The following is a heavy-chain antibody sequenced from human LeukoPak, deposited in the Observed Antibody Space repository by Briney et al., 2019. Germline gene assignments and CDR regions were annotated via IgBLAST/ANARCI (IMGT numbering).Heavy chain of an antibody. Sequence: ASVKVSCKASGYTFTSYYMHWVRQAPGQGLEWMGIINPSGGSTSYAQKFQGRVTMTRDTSTSTVYMELSSLRSEDTAVYYCAKDATPRNSIWDYFGKWGQGAQVTVST. V-gene: IGHV1-46*01. CDR1: GYTFTSYY. CDR3: AKDATPRNSIWDYFGK. CDR2: INPSGGST. J-gene: IGHJ4*02. D-gene: IGHD4-23*01.